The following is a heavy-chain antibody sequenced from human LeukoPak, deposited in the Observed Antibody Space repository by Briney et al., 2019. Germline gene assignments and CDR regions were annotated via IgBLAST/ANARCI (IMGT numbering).Heavy chain of an antibody. D-gene: IGHD5-18*01. CDR3: ARGGYSYGSFTGYYMDV. V-gene: IGHV4-38-2*02. CDR1: GYSISSGYY. J-gene: IGHJ6*03. CDR2: IYHSGST. Sequence: PSETLSLTCSVSGYSISSGYYWGWIRQPPGKGLEWIGSIYHSGSTYYNPSLKSRVTISVDTSKNQFSLKLSSVTAADTAVYYCARGGYSYGSFTGYYMDVWGKGTTVTISS.